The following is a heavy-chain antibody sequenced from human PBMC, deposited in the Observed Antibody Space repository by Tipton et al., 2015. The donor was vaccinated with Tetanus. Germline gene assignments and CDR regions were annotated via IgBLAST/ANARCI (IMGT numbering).Heavy chain of an antibody. J-gene: IGHJ4*01. Sequence: SLRLSCAAFRFTFSHYSMTWVRQAPGKGLEWVSSISDSTDYIYYADSVKGRFTISRDNARNSLYLQMNSLRAEDTAMYYCARWTPFGSGWYISYWGHGTLVTVSS. D-gene: IGHD6-19*01. CDR1: RFTFSHYS. CDR3: ARWTPFGSGWYISY. CDR2: ISDSTDYI. V-gene: IGHV3-21*01.